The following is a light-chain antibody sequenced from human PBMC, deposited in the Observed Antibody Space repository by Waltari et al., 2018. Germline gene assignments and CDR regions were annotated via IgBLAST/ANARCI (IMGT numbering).Light chain of an antibody. CDR1: QSVLYSSNNKNY. CDR2: WAS. V-gene: IGKV4-1*01. J-gene: IGKJ2*01. CDR3: QQYYSIPYT. Sequence: DIVMTQSPDSLAVSLGEGATIHCKSSQSVLYSSNNKNYLAWYQQKPGQPPKLLIYWASTRESGVPDRISGSGSGTDFTLTISSLQAEDVAVYYCQQYYSIPYTFGQGTKLEIK.